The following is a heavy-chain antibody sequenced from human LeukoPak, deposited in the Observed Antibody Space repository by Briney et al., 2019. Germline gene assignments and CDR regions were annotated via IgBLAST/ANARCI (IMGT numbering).Heavy chain of an antibody. CDR1: GVSISTYY. V-gene: IGHV4-59*08. J-gene: IGHJ4*02. CDR3: ARHGIVDTSRKYYFDY. CDR2: IYYSGST. Sequence: SETLSLTFSVSGVSISTYYWSWVWQPPGKGLEWIGYIYYSGSTSYNPSLKSRVTISVDTSKNQFSLELSSVTAADTAVYYCARHGIVDTSRKYYFDYWGQGTLVTVSS. D-gene: IGHD5-18*01.